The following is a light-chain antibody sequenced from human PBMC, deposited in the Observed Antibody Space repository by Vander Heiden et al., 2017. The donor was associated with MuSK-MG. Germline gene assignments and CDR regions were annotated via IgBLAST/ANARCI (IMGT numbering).Light chain of an antibody. CDR2: EVN. V-gene: IGLV2-23*02. Sequence: QSALTQPASESGSPGQSITISCTGTRSDFVNYNLVSWYQQHPGKVPKVIIFEVNKRASGVSHRCSGSKSGNTAFLTISGLQAEDEAEYYCCSYADRARFGGGTKLTVL. CDR1: RSDFVNYNL. CDR3: CSYADRAR. J-gene: IGLJ2*01.